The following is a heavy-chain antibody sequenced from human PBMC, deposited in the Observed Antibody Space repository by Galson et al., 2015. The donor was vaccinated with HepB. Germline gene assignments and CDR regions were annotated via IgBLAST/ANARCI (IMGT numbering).Heavy chain of an antibody. CDR2: IIPIFGTV. V-gene: IGHV1-69*13. J-gene: IGHJ6*02. CDR3: ARDEAAVVTPVYYYGMDV. Sequence: SVKVSCKASGGTFSSYAICWVRQAPGQGLEWMGEIIPIFGTVKYAQKFQGRVTITADASTSTAYMELSSLRSDDTAVYYCARDEAAVVTPVYYYGMDVWGQGTTVTVSS. D-gene: IGHD4-23*01. CDR1: GGTFSSYA.